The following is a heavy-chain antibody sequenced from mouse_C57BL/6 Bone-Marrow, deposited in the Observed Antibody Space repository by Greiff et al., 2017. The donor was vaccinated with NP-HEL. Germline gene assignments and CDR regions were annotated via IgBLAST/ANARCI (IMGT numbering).Heavy chain of an antibody. CDR1: GFTFSDYY. J-gene: IGHJ1*03. D-gene: IGHD1-1*01. CDR2: INYDGSST. Sequence: EVQLQESEGGLVQPGSSMKLSCTASGFTFSDYYMAWVRQVPEKGLEWVANINYDGSSTYYLDSLKSRFIISRDNAKNILYLQMSSLKSEDTATYYCARDPHDYGSSYWYFDVWGTGTTVTVSS. CDR3: ARDPHDYGSSYWYFDV. V-gene: IGHV5-16*01.